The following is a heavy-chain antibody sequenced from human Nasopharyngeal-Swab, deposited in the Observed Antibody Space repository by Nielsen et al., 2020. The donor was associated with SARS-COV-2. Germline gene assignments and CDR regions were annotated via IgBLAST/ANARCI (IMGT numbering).Heavy chain of an antibody. J-gene: IGHJ3*02. CDR3: ARPQLAAAALDAFDI. Sequence: GESLKISCAASGFTFSSYWMHWVRQAPGKGLVWVSRINSDGSSTSYADSVKGRFTISRDNAKNTLYLQMNSLRAEDTAVYYCARPQLAAAALDAFDIWGQGTMVTVS. CDR1: GFTFSSYW. D-gene: IGHD6-13*01. CDR2: INSDGSST. V-gene: IGHV3-74*01.